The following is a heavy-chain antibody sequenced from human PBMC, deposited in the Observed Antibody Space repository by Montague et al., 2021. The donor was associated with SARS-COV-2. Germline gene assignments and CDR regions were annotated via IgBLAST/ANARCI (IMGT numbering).Heavy chain of an antibody. J-gene: IGHJ4*02. CDR3: ARVGRESFDY. CDR2: IYYSGST. CDR1: GGSISSHGWY. Sequence: TLSLTCTVSGGSISSHGWYWGWIRQHPGKGLEWIGHIYYSGSTYYNPSLKSRVTISVDTFKNQFSLKLSSVTAADTAVYYCARVGRESFDYWGQGTLVTVSS. V-gene: IGHV4-31*03. D-gene: IGHD3-10*01.